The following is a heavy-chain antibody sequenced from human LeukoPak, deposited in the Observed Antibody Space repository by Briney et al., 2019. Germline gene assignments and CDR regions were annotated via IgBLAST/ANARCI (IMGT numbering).Heavy chain of an antibody. J-gene: IGHJ4*02. CDR3: AREVYDSSGYYEDY. CDR1: GGSINSGSYY. Sequence: KPSETLSLTCTVSGGSINSGSYYWGWLRQPPGKGLEWIGSIYYTGSTYYDPSLKSRLTMSVDTSKNQFSLKLSSVTAADTAVYYCAREVYDSSGYYEDYWGQGTLVTVSS. V-gene: IGHV4-39*07. CDR2: IYYTGST. D-gene: IGHD3-22*01.